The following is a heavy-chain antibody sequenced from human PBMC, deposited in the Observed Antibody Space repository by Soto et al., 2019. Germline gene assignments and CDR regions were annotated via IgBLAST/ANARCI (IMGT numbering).Heavy chain of an antibody. D-gene: IGHD3-22*01. CDR3: ARDLDGLHDDTSGPFPRPG. V-gene: IGHV4-30-4*01. CDR1: GGPVSSGSYY. CDR2: IHSSGSI. J-gene: IGHJ1*01. Sequence: SETLSLTCTVSGGPVSSGSYYWSWIRQAPGRGLEWIGYIHSSGSIYYNPSLKSRATMSIDTAGNQFSLKVSSVTVADTAVYYCARDLDGLHDDTSGPFPRPGWGQGTLVTVSS.